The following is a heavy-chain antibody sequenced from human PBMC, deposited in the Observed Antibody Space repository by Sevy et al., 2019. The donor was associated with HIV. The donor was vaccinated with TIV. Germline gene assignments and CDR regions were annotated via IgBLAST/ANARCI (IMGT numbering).Heavy chain of an antibody. V-gene: IGHV3-49*03. CDR1: GFRFSDYA. CDR2: IRSKTFGGTT. Sequence: GGFLRLSCITSGFRFSDYALTWLRQAPGKGLEWVGFIRSKTFGGTTEYAASVKGRFTISRDESKSIAYLEMNSLKTEDTAIYYCTRLRGTISAYYYFGMDVWGQGATVTVSS. CDR3: TRLRGTISAYYYFGMDV. J-gene: IGHJ6*02. D-gene: IGHD3-9*01.